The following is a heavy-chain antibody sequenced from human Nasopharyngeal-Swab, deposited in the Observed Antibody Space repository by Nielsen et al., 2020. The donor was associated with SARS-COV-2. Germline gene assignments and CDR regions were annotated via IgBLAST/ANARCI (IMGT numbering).Heavy chain of an antibody. CDR3: ARGGGSGWSGGGW. V-gene: IGHV3-11*05. Sequence: GESLKISCAASGFTFSDYYMSWIRQAPGKGLEWVSYISSSSSYTNYADSVKGRFTISSDNAKNSLYLQMNSLRAEDTAVYYRARGGGSGWSGGGWWGQGTLVTVSS. D-gene: IGHD6-19*01. J-gene: IGHJ4*02. CDR1: GFTFSDYY. CDR2: ISSSSSYT.